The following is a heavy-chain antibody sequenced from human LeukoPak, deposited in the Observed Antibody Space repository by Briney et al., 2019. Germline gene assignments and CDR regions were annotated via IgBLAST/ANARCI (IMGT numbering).Heavy chain of an antibody. CDR2: INPNSGGT. J-gene: IGHJ5*02. Sequence: ASVKVSCKASGYTFTGYYMHWVRQAPGQGLELMGWINPNSGGTNYAQKFQGRVTMTRDTSISTAYLQWRSLKASDTAMYYCARDYYDSSGYYPGSKWFDPWGQGTLVTVSS. CDR3: ARDYYDSSGYYPGSKWFDP. D-gene: IGHD3-22*01. CDR1: GYTFTGYY. V-gene: IGHV1-2*02.